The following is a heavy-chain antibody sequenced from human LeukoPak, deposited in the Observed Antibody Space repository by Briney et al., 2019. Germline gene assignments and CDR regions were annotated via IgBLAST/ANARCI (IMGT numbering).Heavy chain of an antibody. CDR2: MNPNSGNT. V-gene: IGHV1-8*01. J-gene: IGHJ4*02. CDR3: ARDLDTVARGVAFDY. D-gene: IGHD4-23*01. Sequence: ASVKVSCKASGYTFTSYDINWVRQATGQGLEWLGWMNPNSGNTGYAQNFQGRVTMTTDTSTSTAYMELRSLRSDDTAVYYCARDLDTVARGVAFDYWGQGTLVTVSS. CDR1: GYTFTSYD.